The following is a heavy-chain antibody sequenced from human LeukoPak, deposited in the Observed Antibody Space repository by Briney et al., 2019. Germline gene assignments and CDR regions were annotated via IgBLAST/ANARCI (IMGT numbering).Heavy chain of an antibody. Sequence: SETLSLTCAVYGESFSGYYWSWIRQPPGKGLKWIGEINHSGSTNYNPSLKSRVTISVDTSKNQFSLKLSSVTAADTAVYYCASHVDTAMVVYFNYWGQGTLVTVSS. D-gene: IGHD5-18*01. J-gene: IGHJ4*02. CDR2: INHSGST. V-gene: IGHV4-34*01. CDR1: GESFSGYY. CDR3: ASHVDTAMVVYFNY.